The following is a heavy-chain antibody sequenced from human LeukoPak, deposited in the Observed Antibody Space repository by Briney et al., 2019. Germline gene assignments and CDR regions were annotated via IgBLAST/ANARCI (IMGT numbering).Heavy chain of an antibody. CDR3: ARGRTIFGAYYYYMDV. CDR1: GFTFSDYY. Sequence: GGSLRLTCAASGFTFSDYYMGWIRQAPGKGLEWVSYISSSGSTIYYADSVKGRFTISRDNAKNSLYLQMNSLRAEDTAVYYCARGRTIFGAYYYYMDVWGKGTTVTVSS. D-gene: IGHD3-3*01. V-gene: IGHV3-11*01. CDR2: ISSSGSTI. J-gene: IGHJ6*03.